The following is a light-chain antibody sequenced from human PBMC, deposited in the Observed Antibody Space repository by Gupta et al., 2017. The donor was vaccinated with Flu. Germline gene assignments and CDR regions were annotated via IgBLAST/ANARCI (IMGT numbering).Light chain of an antibody. J-gene: IGLJ3*02. V-gene: IGLV2-11*01. CDR1: SSDVGHYDF. Sequence: QSALTQPRSVPGSLGQSVTISCTGTSSDVGHYDFVSWYQQQPGKAPKVMIFDVSHRPSGVPDRFSGSKSGNTASLTISGLQAEDEADYYCRSYAGGNIWVFGGGTKVTVL. CDR3: RSYAGGNIWV. CDR2: DVS.